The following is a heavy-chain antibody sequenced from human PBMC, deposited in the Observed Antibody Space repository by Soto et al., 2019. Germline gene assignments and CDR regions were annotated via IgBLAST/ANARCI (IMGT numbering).Heavy chain of an antibody. CDR1: GYTFTSYG. V-gene: IGHV1-18*01. CDR2: ISAYNGNT. D-gene: IGHD2-2*01. Sequence: GASVKVSCKASGYTFTSYGISWVRQAPGQGLEWMGWISAYNGNTNYAQKLQGRVTMTTDTSTSTAYMELRSLRSDDTAVYYCARDLEGDIVVVQAVNFDYWGQGTLVTVSS. J-gene: IGHJ4*02. CDR3: ARDLEGDIVVVQAVNFDY.